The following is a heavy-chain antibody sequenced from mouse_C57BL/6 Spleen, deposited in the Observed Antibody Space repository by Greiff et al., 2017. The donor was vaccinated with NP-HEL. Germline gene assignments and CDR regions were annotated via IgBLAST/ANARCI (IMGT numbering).Heavy chain of an antibody. CDR2: IDPGDGDT. Sequence: QVQLQQPGAELVKPGASVKLSCKASGYTFTSYWMHWVKQRPGRGLEWIGRIDPGDGDTNYNGKFKGKATLTADKSSSTAYMQLSSLTSEDSAVYFCARDVWGTGTTVTVSS. CDR3: ARDV. J-gene: IGHJ1*03. CDR1: GYTFTSYW. V-gene: IGHV1-62-3*01.